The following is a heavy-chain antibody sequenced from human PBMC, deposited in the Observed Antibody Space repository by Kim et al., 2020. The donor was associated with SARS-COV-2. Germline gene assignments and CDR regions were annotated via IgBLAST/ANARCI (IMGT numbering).Heavy chain of an antibody. CDR1: TYSFPLYW. J-gene: IGHJ3*02. Sequence: GESLKISCKGSTYSFPLYWIGWVRQRPGKGLEWVGVIYPGDSDTRYSPSFEGQVTMSADKSTTTAYLQWSSLKASDTAIYYCGTRHYGGKPGAFDIWGQGTMVTVSS. CDR3: GTRHYGGKPGAFDI. D-gene: IGHD4-17*01. CDR2: IYPGDSDT. V-gene: IGHV5-51*01.